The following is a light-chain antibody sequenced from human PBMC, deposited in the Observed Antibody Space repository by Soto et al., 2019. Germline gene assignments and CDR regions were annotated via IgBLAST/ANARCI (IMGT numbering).Light chain of an antibody. CDR1: RSDVGAYNY. Sequence: QSALTQPASVSGSPVQSIAISCTGTRSDVGAYNYVSWYQQHPGKAPKLMISEVTNRPPGVSDRFSGSKSGNTASLTISGIQAEDEADYYCSSFTSRFTFVFGTGTKVTVL. CDR3: SSFTSRFTFV. J-gene: IGLJ1*01. CDR2: EVT. V-gene: IGLV2-14*01.